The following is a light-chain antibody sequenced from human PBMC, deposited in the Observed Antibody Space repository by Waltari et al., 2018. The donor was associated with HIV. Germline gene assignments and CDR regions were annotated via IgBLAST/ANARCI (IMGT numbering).Light chain of an antibody. J-gene: IGLJ3*02. CDR2: GKP. CDR3: QSYDRSLTGWV. CDR1: SFNIGAGYD. V-gene: IGLV1-40*01. Sequence: QSVLTQPPSVSGAPGQRVTISCTGNSFNIGAGYDVHWYQQFPGTAPRLLIHGKPNLPSGVPDRFSGSKSDTSASLAITGLEAEDEADYYCQSYDRSLTGWVFGGGTKLTVL.